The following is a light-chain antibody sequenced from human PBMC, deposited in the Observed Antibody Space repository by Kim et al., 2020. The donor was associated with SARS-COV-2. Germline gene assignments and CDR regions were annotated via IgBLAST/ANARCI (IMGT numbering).Light chain of an antibody. Sequence: PGERATLSCRASQSVSSYLAWYQQKPGQAPSLLIYDASNRATGIPARFSGSGSGTDFTLTISSLEPEDFAVYYCQQRSNWPRLTFGGGTKVDI. V-gene: IGKV3-11*01. J-gene: IGKJ4*01. CDR2: DAS. CDR1: QSVSSY. CDR3: QQRSNWPRLT.